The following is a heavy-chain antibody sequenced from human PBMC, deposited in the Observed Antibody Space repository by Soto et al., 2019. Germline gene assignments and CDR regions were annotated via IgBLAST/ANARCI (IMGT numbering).Heavy chain of an antibody. V-gene: IGHV1-69*13. CDR1: GGTFSSYA. Sequence: ASVKVSCKASGGTFSSYAISWVRQAPGQGLEWMGGIIPIFGTANYAQKFQGRVTITADESTSTAYMELSSLRSEDTAVYYCARGDRDFWSGYYKEYYYYGMDVWGQGTTVTVSS. CDR2: IIPIFGTA. D-gene: IGHD3-3*01. J-gene: IGHJ6*02. CDR3: ARGDRDFWSGYYKEYYYYGMDV.